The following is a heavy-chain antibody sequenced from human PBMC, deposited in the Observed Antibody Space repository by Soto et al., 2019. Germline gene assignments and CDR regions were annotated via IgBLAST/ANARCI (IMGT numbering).Heavy chain of an antibody. Sequence: QVQLQQWGAGLLKPSETLSLTCAVYGGSFSGYYWSWIRQPPGKGLEWIGEINHSGSTNYNPSLKSRVTISVDTSKNQFSLKLSSVTAADTAVYYCARGPDYGFDYWGQGTLVTVSS. CDR3: ARGPDYGFDY. V-gene: IGHV4-34*01. J-gene: IGHJ4*02. CDR2: INHSGST. CDR1: GGSFSGYY. D-gene: IGHD4-17*01.